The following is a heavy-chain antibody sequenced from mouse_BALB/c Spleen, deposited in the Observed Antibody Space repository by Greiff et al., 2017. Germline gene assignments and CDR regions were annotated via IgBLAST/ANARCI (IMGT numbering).Heavy chain of an antibody. D-gene: IGHD2-2*01. V-gene: IGHV1-54*01. CDR3: ARGGYDRFAY. Sequence: VQLQQSGAELVRPGTSVKVSCKASGYAFTNYLIEWVKQRPGQGLEWIGVINPGSGGTNYNEKFKGKATLTADKSSSTAYMQLSSLTSDDSAVYFCARGGYDRFAYWGQGTLVTVSA. CDR1: GYAFTNYL. CDR2: INPGSGGT. J-gene: IGHJ3*01.